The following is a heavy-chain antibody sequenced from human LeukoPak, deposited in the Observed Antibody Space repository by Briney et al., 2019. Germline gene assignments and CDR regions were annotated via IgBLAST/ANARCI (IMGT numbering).Heavy chain of an antibody. CDR3: ANTEYQRLGTDY. D-gene: IGHD2-2*01. V-gene: IGHV3-11*04. CDR1: GFTFSDYY. Sequence: GGSLRLSCAASGFTFSDYYMSWLRQAPGKGLEWVSYISSDSSNIYYADSVKGRFTISRDNAKNSLYLQMNSLRTDDTAVYYCANTEYQRLGTDYWGQGTLVTVSS. J-gene: IGHJ4*02. CDR2: ISSDSSNI.